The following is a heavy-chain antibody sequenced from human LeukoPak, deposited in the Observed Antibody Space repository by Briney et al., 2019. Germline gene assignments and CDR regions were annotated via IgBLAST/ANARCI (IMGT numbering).Heavy chain of an antibody. CDR2: IIPIFGTA. Sequence: SVKVSCKASGGTFSSYAISWVRQAPGQGLEWMGGIIPIFGTANYAQKFQGRVTITADESTSTAYMELSSLRSEDTAVYYCARDFIPYYYGSGSYIWGQGTLVTVSS. CDR3: ARDFIPYYYGSGSYI. J-gene: IGHJ4*02. CDR1: GGTFSSYA. V-gene: IGHV1-69*13. D-gene: IGHD3-10*01.